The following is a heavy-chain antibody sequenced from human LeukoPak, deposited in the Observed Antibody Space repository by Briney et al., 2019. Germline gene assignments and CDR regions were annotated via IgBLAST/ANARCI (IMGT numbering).Heavy chain of an antibody. CDR3: ARHNHDSSGYCPYYFHY. Sequence: PSERLTLTCPVSGCSHSSYYWSWIRQPPGKGPEWIGYIYYSGSTNYNLSLKSRVTISLYTCKNQFSLKLSYLTAADTAVYYCARHNHDSSGYCPYYFHYRGQGTLVTVSS. D-gene: IGHD3-22*01. J-gene: IGHJ4*02. CDR2: IYYSGST. CDR1: GCSHSSYY. V-gene: IGHV4-59*01.